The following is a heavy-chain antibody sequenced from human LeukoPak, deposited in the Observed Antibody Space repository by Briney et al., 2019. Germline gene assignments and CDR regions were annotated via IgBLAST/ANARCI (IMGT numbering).Heavy chain of an antibody. D-gene: IGHD3-22*01. CDR3: ARDLAVLYDSSGYSFDP. J-gene: IGHJ5*02. V-gene: IGHV3-30-3*01. CDR2: ISYDGSNK. Sequence: GGSLRLSCAASGFTFSSYAMHWVRQAPGKGLEWVAVISYDGSNKYYADSVKGRFTISRDNSKNTLYLQMNSLRAEDTAVYHCARDLAVLYDSSGYSFDPWGQGTLVTVSS. CDR1: GFTFSSYA.